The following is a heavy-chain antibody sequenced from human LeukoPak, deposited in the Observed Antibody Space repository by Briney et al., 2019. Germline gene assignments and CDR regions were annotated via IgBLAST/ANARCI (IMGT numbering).Heavy chain of an antibody. Sequence: GESLKISCKASGYKFTNYWIGWVRQMPGKGLEWMTIIYPGDSQTRYSPSFQGQVTISADKSLDTMYLQWNSLKASDTVMYYCARALRTGQGDYVPVLWGQGTLVIVSS. CDR3: ARALRTGQGDYVPVL. J-gene: IGHJ4*02. CDR2: IYPGDSQT. V-gene: IGHV5-51*01. D-gene: IGHD4-17*01. CDR1: GYKFTNYW.